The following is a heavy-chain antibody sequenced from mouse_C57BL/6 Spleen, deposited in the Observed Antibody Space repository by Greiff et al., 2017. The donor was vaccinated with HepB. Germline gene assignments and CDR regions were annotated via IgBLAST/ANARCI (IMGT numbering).Heavy chain of an antibody. V-gene: IGHV5-9*01. D-gene: IGHD1-1*01. J-gene: IGHJ1*03. CDR2: ISGGGGNT. CDR1: GFTFSSYT. CDR3: ANYYGSSYDWYFDV. Sequence: EVKLMESGGGLVKPGGSLKLSCAASGFTFSSYTMSWVRQTPEKRLEWVATISGGGGNTYYPDSVKGRFTISRDNAKNTLYLQMSSLRSEDTALYYCANYYGSSYDWYFDVWGTGTTVTVSS.